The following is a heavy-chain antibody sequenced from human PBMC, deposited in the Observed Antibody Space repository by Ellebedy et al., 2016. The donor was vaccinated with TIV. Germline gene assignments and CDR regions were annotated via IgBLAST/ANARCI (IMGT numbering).Heavy chain of an antibody. CDR1: AYTLSDYL. V-gene: IGHV1-18*04. Sequence: AASVQVSCKISAYTLSDYLISWVRHAPGQGLEWMGWLTPLNGNTNYAQKFQGRVTLTSDTSATNAYLELRSLRSDDTAVYYCSRLAAGGVRYFDVWGRGTLVTVSS. CDR3: SRLAAGGVRYFDV. D-gene: IGHD6-13*01. CDR2: LTPLNGNT. J-gene: IGHJ2*01.